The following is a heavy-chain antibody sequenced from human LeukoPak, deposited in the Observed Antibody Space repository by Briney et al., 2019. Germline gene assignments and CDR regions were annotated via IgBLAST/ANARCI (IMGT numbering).Heavy chain of an antibody. CDR1: GFTFSSYG. D-gene: IGHD6-13*01. CDR2: IWDDGRKQ. Sequence: WGSLCLTCATSGFTFSSYGLHWVRQAPGKGLEWVALIWDDGRKQCYADSVKGRFTVSRDNSENTLYLQMNSLRGEDTALYYCARGRTTSSIWLDFWGQAALVTHSS. V-gene: IGHV3-33*08. CDR3: ARGRTTSSIWLDF. J-gene: IGHJ4*02.